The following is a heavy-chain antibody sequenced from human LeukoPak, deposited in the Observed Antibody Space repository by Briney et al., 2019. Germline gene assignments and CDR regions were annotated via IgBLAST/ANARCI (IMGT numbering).Heavy chain of an antibody. Sequence: SETLSLTCTVVGGSIITGSNFWGWIRQPRGKGLEWIGSIYYSGRTYYNPSLESRVTISVDTSKNQFSLKVNSVTAAEPAVYFCARHSGWRYDEYEKISDYGGEGTLVTVSS. CDR3: ARHSGWRYDEYEKISDY. CDR2: IYYSGRT. J-gene: IGHJ4*02. CDR1: GGSIITGSNF. V-gene: IGHV4-39*01. D-gene: IGHD3-22*01.